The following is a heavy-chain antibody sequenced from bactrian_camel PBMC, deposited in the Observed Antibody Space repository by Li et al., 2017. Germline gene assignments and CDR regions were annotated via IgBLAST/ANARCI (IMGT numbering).Heavy chain of an antibody. D-gene: IGHD5*01. CDR1: GNPIRSHC. Sequence: HVQLVESGGGSVRAGGSLRLSCLASGNPIRSHCVGWFRQVPGKEREGVASIDMDGRTTYLDSLKGRFTISKDNAKNTVYLQMNSLQPEDTAMYYCAADRWGYCSGAMAYWGQGTQVTVS. J-gene: IGHJ4*01. CDR3: AADRWGYCSGAMAY. CDR2: IDMDGRT. V-gene: IGHV3S9*01.